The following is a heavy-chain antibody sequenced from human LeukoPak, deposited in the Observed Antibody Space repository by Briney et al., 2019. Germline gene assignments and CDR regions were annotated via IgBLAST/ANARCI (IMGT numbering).Heavy chain of an antibody. D-gene: IGHD2-8*01. CDR3: AKDRCTNGVCYTFDY. Sequence: GGSLRLSCVASEFIFSTYWMIWVRQAPGKGLEWVANIKQDGSEKYYVDSVKGRFTISRDNSKNTLYLQMNSLRAEDTAVYYCAKDRCTNGVCYTFDYWGQGTLVTASS. CDR2: IKQDGSEK. J-gene: IGHJ4*02. CDR1: EFIFSTYW. V-gene: IGHV3-7*01.